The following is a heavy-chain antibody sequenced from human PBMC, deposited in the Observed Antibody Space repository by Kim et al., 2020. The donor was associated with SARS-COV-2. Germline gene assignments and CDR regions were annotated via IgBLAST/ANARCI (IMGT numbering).Heavy chain of an antibody. J-gene: IGHJ6*01. CDR1: GFSFTSHV. D-gene: IGHD2-15*01. CDR2: LYSADSRT. V-gene: IGHV3-23*03. Sequence: GGSLRLSCAASGFSFTSHVMSWVRQAPGKGLEWVSVLYSADSRTYYADSVKGRFIISSDSSKNMVYLQMNSLRAEDTAVYYCAKDGGYCSGPTCYSYYY. CDR3: AKDGGYCSGPTCYSYYY.